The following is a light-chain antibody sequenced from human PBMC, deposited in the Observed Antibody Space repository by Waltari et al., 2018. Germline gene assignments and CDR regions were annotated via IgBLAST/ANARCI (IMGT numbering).Light chain of an antibody. CDR3: QQRSNWPYT. J-gene: IGKJ2*01. CDR2: DAS. Sequence: CRACQNVRSYLAWYQQKPGQAPRLLIFDASSRAPGIPAKFSGSGSGTDFTLTVSNLEPEDFAVYYCQQRSNWPYTFGQGTRVEIK. CDR1: QNVRSY. V-gene: IGKV3-11*01.